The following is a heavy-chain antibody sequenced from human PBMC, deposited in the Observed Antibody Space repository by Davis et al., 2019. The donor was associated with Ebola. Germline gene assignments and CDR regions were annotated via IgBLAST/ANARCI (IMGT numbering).Heavy chain of an antibody. Sequence: GGSLRLSCADSVITFSSYAMSWVRQAPGKGLEWVSAISGSGGSTYYADSVKGRFTISRDNSKNTLYLQMNSLRAEDTAVYYCAKDRASSSSAGVFDYWGQGTLVTVSS. V-gene: IGHV3-23*01. D-gene: IGHD6-6*01. J-gene: IGHJ4*02. CDR3: AKDRASSSSAGVFDY. CDR2: ISGSGGST. CDR1: VITFSSYA.